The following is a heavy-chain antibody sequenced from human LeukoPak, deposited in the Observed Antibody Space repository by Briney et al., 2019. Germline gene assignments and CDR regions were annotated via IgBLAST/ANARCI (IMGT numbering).Heavy chain of an antibody. V-gene: IGHV3-21*01. Sequence: GGSLRLSCAASGLTFSSYSMNWVRQAPGKGLEWVSSISSSSSYIYYADSVKGRFTISRDNAKNSLYLQMNSLRAEDTAVYYCARYSGIAGFDPWGQGTLVTVSS. D-gene: IGHD1-26*01. CDR1: GLTFSSYS. CDR2: ISSSSSYI. J-gene: IGHJ5*02. CDR3: ARYSGIAGFDP.